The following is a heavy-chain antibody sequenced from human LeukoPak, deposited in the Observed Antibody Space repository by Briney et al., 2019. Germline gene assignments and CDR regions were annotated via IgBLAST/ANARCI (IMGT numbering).Heavy chain of an antibody. CDR1: GFTFSSYA. Sequence: GGSLRLSCAASGFTFSSYAMSWVRQAPGRGLEWVSTITTSGSSTYYADSVKGRFTISRDYYRNTLYLQMNSLRPEDTAVYYCARDRGRERWDYFDYWGQGTLATVSS. J-gene: IGHJ4*02. CDR2: ITTSGSST. CDR3: ARDRGRERWDYFDY. V-gene: IGHV3-23*01. D-gene: IGHD3-10*01.